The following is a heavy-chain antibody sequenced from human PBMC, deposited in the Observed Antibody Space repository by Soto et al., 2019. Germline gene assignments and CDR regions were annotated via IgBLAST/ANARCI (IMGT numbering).Heavy chain of an antibody. V-gene: IGHV4-34*01. J-gene: IGHJ3*02. Sequence: QVQLQQWGAGLLKPSETLSLTCAVSGGFVRSGSYYWSWIRQHPGKGLDWIGEMSHSGGTHFNPSLKSLVTISVDTSKNQFSLKMSSVTAADTALYYCARVERGTATTVVDAFDIWGPGTMVTVSS. D-gene: IGHD1-1*01. CDR2: MSHSGGT. CDR3: ARVERGTATTVVDAFDI. CDR1: GGFVRSGSYY.